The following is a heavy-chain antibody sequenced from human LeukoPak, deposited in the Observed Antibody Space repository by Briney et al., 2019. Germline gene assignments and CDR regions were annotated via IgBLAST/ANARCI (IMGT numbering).Heavy chain of an antibody. CDR2: ISGSGGST. CDR1: GFTFSSYA. V-gene: IGHV3-23*01. D-gene: IGHD3-10*01. CDR3: AKTAGRTLLPYDY. J-gene: IGHJ4*02. Sequence: GGSLRLSCAASGFTFSSYAMSWVRQAPGKGLEWVSAISGSGGSTYYADSVKGRFTISRDNSKKTLYLQMNSLRTEDTAVYYCAKTAGRTLLPYDYWGKGTLVTVSS.